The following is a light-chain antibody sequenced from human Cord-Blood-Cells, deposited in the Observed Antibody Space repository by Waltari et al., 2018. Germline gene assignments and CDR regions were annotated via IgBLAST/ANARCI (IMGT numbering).Light chain of an antibody. CDR2: AAS. CDR3: QQLNSYPLT. CDR1: PGISSY. J-gene: IGKJ4*01. V-gene: IGKV1-9*01. Sequence: IQLTQSPSSLSASVGDRVTITCRASPGISSYLAWYQQKPGKAPKLLIYAASTLQSGVPSRFSGSGSVTDFTLTISSLQPEDFATYYCQQLNSYPLTFGGGTKVEIK.